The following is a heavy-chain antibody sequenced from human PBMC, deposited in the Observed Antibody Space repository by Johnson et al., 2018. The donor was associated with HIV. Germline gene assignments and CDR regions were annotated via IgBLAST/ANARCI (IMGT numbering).Heavy chain of an antibody. D-gene: IGHD6-13*01. V-gene: IGHV3-30*04. Sequence: QVQLVESEGGVVQPGRSLRLSCAASGFTFSSYAMHWVRQAPGKGLEWVAVISYDGSDKYYADSVKGRFTISRDNSKNTLYLQMNSLRAEDTAVYYCARDQAGAGGEAFDIWVQGTMVTVSS. CDR2: ISYDGSDK. J-gene: IGHJ3*02. CDR1: GFTFSSYA. CDR3: ARDQAGAGGEAFDI.